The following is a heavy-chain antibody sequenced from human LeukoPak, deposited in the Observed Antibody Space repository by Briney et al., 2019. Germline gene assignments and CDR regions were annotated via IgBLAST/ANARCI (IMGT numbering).Heavy chain of an antibody. V-gene: IGHV1-18*01. Sequence: ASVKVSCKASGYTFTSYGISWMRQAPGQGLEWMGWISAYKGKTNYAQKFQGRVTLTTDTSTSTAYMELTSLRSDDTAVYYCARTNSGYVIYWGQGTLVTVSS. D-gene: IGHD5-12*01. J-gene: IGHJ4*02. CDR1: GYTFTSYG. CDR2: ISAYKGKT. CDR3: ARTNSGYVIY.